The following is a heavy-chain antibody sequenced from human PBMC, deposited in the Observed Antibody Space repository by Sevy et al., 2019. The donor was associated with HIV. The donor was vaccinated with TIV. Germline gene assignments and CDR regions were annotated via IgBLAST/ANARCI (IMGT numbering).Heavy chain of an antibody. D-gene: IGHD6-6*01. CDR1: GGSISSYY. Sequence: SETLFLTCTVSGGSISSYYWSWIRQPPGKGLEWIGYIYYSGSTDYNPSLKSRLTISVDTSKNQFSPKLTSVTAADTAVYYCARGSIKVRWAVDYWGQGTLVTVSS. J-gene: IGHJ4*02. CDR2: IYYSGST. V-gene: IGHV4-59*01. CDR3: ARGSIKVRWAVDY.